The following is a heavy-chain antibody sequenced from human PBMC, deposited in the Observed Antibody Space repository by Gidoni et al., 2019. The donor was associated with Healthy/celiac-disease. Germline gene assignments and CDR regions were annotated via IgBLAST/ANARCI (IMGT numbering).Heavy chain of an antibody. V-gene: IGHV4-34*01. CDR1: GGSFSGYY. CDR3: ARASSRWLLKGLFDY. Sequence: QVQLQQWGAGLLKPSETLSLTCAVYGGSFSGYYWSWIRQPPGKGLEWIGEINHSGSTNYNPSLKSRVTISVDTSKNQFSLKLSSVTAADTAVYYCARASSRWLLKGLFDYWGQGTLVTVSS. D-gene: IGHD3-22*01. J-gene: IGHJ4*02. CDR2: INHSGST.